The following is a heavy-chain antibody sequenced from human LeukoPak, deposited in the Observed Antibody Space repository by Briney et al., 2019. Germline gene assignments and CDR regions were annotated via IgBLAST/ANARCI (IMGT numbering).Heavy chain of an antibody. J-gene: IGHJ3*02. CDR3: ARDLEGALAI. D-gene: IGHD1-1*01. V-gene: IGHV1-46*01. Sequence: PGASVKVSCKASGYTFTSYYMHWVRQAPGQGLEGMGIINPSGGSTSYAQKFQGRVTMTRDMSTSTVYMELSTLRSEDTAVYYSARDLEGALAIWGQGTMVTASS. CDR1: GYTFTSYY. CDR2: INPSGGST.